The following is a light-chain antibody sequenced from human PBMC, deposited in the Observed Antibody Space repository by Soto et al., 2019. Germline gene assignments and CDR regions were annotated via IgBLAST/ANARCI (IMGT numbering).Light chain of an antibody. CDR2: DAS. Sequence: DIQMTQSHSTLSASVGDRVTITCRASQSISSWLAWYQQKPGKAPKLLIYDASSLESGVPSRFSGSGSGTEFTLTISSLQPDDFATYYCQQYKSYSVTFGQGTKLEIK. V-gene: IGKV1-5*01. CDR1: QSISSW. J-gene: IGKJ2*01. CDR3: QQYKSYSVT.